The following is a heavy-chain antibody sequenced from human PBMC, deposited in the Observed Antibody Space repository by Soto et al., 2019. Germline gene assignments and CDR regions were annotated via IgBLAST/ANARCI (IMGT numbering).Heavy chain of an antibody. CDR1: GFTFSSYG. Sequence: PGGSLRLSCAASGFTFSSYGMHWVRQAPGKGLEWVAVISYDGSNKYYADSVKGRFTISRDNSKNTLYLQMNSLRAEDTAVYYCAKDAYEAVVAAFDIWGQGTMVPVPS. CDR3: AKDAYEAVVAAFDI. CDR2: ISYDGSNK. J-gene: IGHJ3*02. D-gene: IGHD2-15*01. V-gene: IGHV3-30*18.